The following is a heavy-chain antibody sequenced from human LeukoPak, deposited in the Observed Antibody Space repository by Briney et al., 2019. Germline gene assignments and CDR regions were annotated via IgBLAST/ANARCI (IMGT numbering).Heavy chain of an antibody. CDR1: GYTFTGFH. V-gene: IGHV1-2*02. CDR2: INPNSGDT. Sequence: ASVKVSCKASGYTFTGFHLHWVRQAPGQGLEWMGRINPNSGDTNYAQRFRGRVTMTRGTSISTAYMELSRLTSDDTAVYYCSTAFGMMDFDYWGQGTLVTVSS. D-gene: IGHD3-3*01. J-gene: IGHJ4*02. CDR3: STAFGMMDFDY.